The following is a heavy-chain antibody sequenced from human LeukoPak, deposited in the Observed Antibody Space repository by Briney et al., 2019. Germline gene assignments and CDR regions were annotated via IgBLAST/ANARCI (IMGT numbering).Heavy chain of an antibody. CDR2: IAHHGSNK. CDR3: EKDGSGSCTD. D-gene: IGHD3-10*01. V-gene: IGHV3-30*02. CDR1: GFTFSRNA. J-gene: IGHJ4*02. Sequence: PGGSLRLSCAASGFTFSRNAIHWVRQGPGKGLEWVSYIAHHGSNKYYADSVKGRFTISRDNSKRTLYLQMNSLRADDTGVYYGEKDGSGSCTDWGQGTLVTVSS.